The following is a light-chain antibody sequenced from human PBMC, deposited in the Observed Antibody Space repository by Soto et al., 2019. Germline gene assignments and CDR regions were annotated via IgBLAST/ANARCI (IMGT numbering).Light chain of an antibody. Sequence: QSVLTQPPSVSAAPGQRVSISCSGGSSNIGKNSVSWYQQLPATAPKLLIYDDPQRPSGIPDRFSASKSGTSDTLDITGLQPADEADYYCATWDLTLSAGVLFGGGTKRTVL. CDR3: ATWDLTLSAGVL. V-gene: IGLV1-51*01. J-gene: IGLJ2*01. CDR2: DDP. CDR1: SSNIGKNS.